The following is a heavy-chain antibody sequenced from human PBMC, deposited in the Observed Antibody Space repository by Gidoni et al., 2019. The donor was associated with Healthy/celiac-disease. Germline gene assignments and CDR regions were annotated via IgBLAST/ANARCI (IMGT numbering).Heavy chain of an antibody. CDR3: AKGSGEYFDW. Sequence: EVQLLESVGGSVQPGGSLRLSCAASGFTFSSYAMCWVRQAPGQSLEWVSAISGSGGSTYYSDSVKGRFTISRDNSKNTLYLQMNSLRAEDTAVYYCAKGSGEYFDWWGQGTLVTVSS. J-gene: IGHJ4*02. D-gene: IGHD1-26*01. CDR1: GFTFSSYA. V-gene: IGHV3-23*01. CDR2: ISGSGGST.